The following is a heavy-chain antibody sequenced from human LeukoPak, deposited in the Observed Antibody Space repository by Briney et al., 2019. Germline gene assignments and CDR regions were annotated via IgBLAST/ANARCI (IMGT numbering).Heavy chain of an antibody. J-gene: IGHJ4*02. V-gene: IGHV3-48*01. CDR3: ARYGSGRNYRDPFDS. D-gene: IGHD3-10*01. CDR1: GFNFDEYA. CDR2: IYRDSSVI. Sequence: GGSLRLSCVASGFNFDEYAMNWVRQAPGKGLEWISCIYRDSSVIHYADSVRGRFTVSRDNAKNSVYLQMNSQRAEDTAVYFCARYGSGRNYRDPFDSWGQGTRVTVSS.